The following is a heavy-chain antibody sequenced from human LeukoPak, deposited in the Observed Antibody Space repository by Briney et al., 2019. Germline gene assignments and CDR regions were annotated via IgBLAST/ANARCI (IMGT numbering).Heavy chain of an antibody. D-gene: IGHD1-26*01. CDR2: IYYSGST. Sequence: PSETLSLTCTVSGGSVSSGSYYWSWIRQPPGKGLEWIGYIYYSGSTNYNPSLKSRVTISVDTSKNQFSLKLSSVTAADTAVYYCARDLVGATYFDYWGQGTLVTVSS. J-gene: IGHJ4*02. CDR1: GGSVSSGSYY. V-gene: IGHV4-61*01. CDR3: ARDLVGATYFDY.